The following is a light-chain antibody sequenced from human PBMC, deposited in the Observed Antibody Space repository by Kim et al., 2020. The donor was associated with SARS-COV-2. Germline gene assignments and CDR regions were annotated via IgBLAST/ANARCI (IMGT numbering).Light chain of an antibody. J-gene: IGLJ3*02. Sequence: GQSVTIPCTGTSSDVGGYNNVSWYHHHPGKAPKLMIYGVSPRPSGVPARFSGSKTGYTASLIISGLQAEDEGDYYCCSYAGSYTLVFGGGTQLTVL. CDR2: GVS. V-gene: IGLV2-11*01. CDR3: CSYAGSYTLV. CDR1: SSDVGGYNN.